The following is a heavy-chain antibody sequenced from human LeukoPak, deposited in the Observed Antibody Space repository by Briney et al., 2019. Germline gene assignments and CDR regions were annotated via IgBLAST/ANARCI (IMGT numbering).Heavy chain of an antibody. D-gene: IGHD6-13*01. CDR1: GVSISSYY. V-gene: IGHV4-59*01. Sequence: SETLSLTCIVSGVSISSYYWSWIRQPPGKGLEWIGYIHYSGSTNYNPSLKSRVTISVDTSKNQFSLKLSSVTAADTAVYYCARGLMMAVAGRGEFHYWGQGTLVTVSS. CDR2: IHYSGST. CDR3: ARGLMMAVAGRGEFHY. J-gene: IGHJ4*02.